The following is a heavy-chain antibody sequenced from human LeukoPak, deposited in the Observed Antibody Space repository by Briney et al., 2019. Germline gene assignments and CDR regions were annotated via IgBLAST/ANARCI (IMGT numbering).Heavy chain of an antibody. J-gene: IGHJ4*02. D-gene: IGHD3-16*01. CDR2: IYYSGST. CDR1: GGSSSSSSHY. Sequence: PSDTLAITCTVSGGSSSSSSHYWGWIGPPPEKVLEWIASIYYSGSTYYNPSLKSRVTISVDTSKNQFSLRLSSVTAADPAVYYCARDRIAYNNLDNWGQGTLITVSS. CDR3: ARDRIAYNNLDN. V-gene: IGHV4-39*07.